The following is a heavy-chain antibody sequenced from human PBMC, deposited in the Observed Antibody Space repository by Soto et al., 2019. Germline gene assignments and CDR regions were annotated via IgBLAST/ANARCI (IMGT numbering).Heavy chain of an antibody. CDR3: ARDRRSAWMDGAFDF. V-gene: IGHV1-3*01. CDR2: INPGNGNT. Sequence: GASVKVSCKASGYTFTSYGMNWVRQAPGRGLEWMGWINPGNGNTKYSQKFQGRVIIERDTSASTAYMELSSLRSEDTAVYYCARDRRSAWMDGAFDFWGQGTMVTVSS. J-gene: IGHJ3*01. D-gene: IGHD6-19*01. CDR1: GYTFTSYG.